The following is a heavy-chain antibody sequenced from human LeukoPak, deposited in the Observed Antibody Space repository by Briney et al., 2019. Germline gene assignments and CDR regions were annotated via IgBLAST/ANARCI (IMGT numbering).Heavy chain of an antibody. CDR1: GYTFTGYD. CDR3: ASFSYGDEDYFDY. J-gene: IGHJ4*02. CDR2: INPNSGGT. V-gene: IGHV1-2*02. Sequence: GASVKVSCKASGYTFTGYDMHWGPQAPGQGLEWMGWINPNSGGTNYAQKFQGRVTMNRDTSISTAYMELSRLRSDDTAVYCCASFSYGDEDYFDYWGQGTLVTVSS. D-gene: IGHD4-17*01.